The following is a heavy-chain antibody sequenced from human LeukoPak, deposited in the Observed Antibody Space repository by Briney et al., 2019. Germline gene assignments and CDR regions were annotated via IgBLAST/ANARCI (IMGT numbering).Heavy chain of an antibody. CDR3: ARTRGYSYGLYFDY. Sequence: PGGSLRLSRVASGFTFSGYWMGWVRQAPGKGLDWVANIKQDGSEKYYVYSVKGRFSISRDSAKNSLYLQMNSLRAEDTAVYYCARTRGYSYGLYFDYWGQGTLVTVSS. D-gene: IGHD5-18*01. V-gene: IGHV3-7*01. J-gene: IGHJ4*02. CDR1: GFTFSGYW. CDR2: IKQDGSEK.